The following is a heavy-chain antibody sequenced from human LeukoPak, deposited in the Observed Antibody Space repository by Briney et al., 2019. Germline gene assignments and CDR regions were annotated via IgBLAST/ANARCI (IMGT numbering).Heavy chain of an antibody. J-gene: IGHJ4*02. CDR3: ANEVRPNDE. CDR1: GFTFNSHA. V-gene: IGHV3-23*01. CDR2: IDISGGST. D-gene: IGHD4/OR15-4a*01. Sequence: GGSLRLSCAVSGFTFNSHAMCWVRQAPGKGLEWVSSIDISGGSTYYADSVKGRFTISRDNSKNTLYLQMNSLRGEDTALYFCANEVRPNDEWGQGTLVTVSS.